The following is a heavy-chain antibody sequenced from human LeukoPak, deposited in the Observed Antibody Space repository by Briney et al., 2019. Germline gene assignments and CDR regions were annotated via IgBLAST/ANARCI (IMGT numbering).Heavy chain of an antibody. V-gene: IGHV3-7*01. CDR1: GFTFDDYD. CDR3: ARDPSAAAGVFDY. J-gene: IGHJ4*02. Sequence: GGSLRLSCAASGFTFDDYDLNWVRQAPGKGLEWVANIKQDGSEKYYVDSVKGRFTISRDNAKNSLYLQMNSLRAEDTAVYYCARDPSAAAGVFDYWGQGTLVTVSS. D-gene: IGHD6-13*01. CDR2: IKQDGSEK.